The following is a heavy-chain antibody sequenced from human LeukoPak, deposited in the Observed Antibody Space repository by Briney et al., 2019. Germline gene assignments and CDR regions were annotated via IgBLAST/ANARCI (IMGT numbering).Heavy chain of an antibody. V-gene: IGHV1-46*01. CDR2: INPSGGST. D-gene: IGHD2-15*01. CDR1: GYTFTSYY. J-gene: IGHJ5*02. Sequence: ASVKVSCKASGYTFTSYYMHWVRQAPGQGLEWMGIINPSGGSTSYAQKFQGRVTMTRNTSISTAYMELTSLRSEDTAVYYCARVEVDCSGGSCYPNWFDPWGQGTLVTVSS. CDR3: ARVEVDCSGGSCYPNWFDP.